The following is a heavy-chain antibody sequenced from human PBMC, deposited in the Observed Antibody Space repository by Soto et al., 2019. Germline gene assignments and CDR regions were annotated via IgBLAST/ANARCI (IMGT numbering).Heavy chain of an antibody. Sequence: EVQLLESGGGLVQHGGSLRLSCAASGFTFSSYAMSWVRQAPGKGLEWVSAISGSGGSTYYADSVKGRFTISRDNSKNTLYLQMNSLRAEDTAVYYCAKAALYYDILTGYYNPYFDYWGQGTLVTVSS. V-gene: IGHV3-23*01. J-gene: IGHJ4*02. CDR3: AKAALYYDILTGYYNPYFDY. D-gene: IGHD3-9*01. CDR2: ISGSGGST. CDR1: GFTFSSYA.